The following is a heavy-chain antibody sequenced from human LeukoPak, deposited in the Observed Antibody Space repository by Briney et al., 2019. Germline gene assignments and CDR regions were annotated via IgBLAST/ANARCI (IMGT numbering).Heavy chain of an antibody. D-gene: IGHD3-3*01. V-gene: IGHV3-7*01. CDR3: ARDPTIFGVVIVPDY. CDR2: IKQDGSEK. J-gene: IGHJ4*02. Sequence: PGGSLRLSCAASGFTVSSNYMSWVRQAPGKGLEWVANIKQDGSEKYYVDSVKGRFTISRDNAKNSLYLQMNSLRAEDTAVYYCARDPTIFGVVIVPDYWGQGTLVTVSS. CDR1: GFTVSSNY.